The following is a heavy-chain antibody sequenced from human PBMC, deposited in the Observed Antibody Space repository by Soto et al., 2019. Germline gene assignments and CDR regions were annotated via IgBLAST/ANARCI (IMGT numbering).Heavy chain of an antibody. J-gene: IGHJ6*02. V-gene: IGHV5-51*01. D-gene: IGHD5-18*01. Sequence: VESLKISCKGSGYSFTSYWIGWVRQMPGKGLEWMGIIYPGDSDTRYSPSFQGQVTISADKSISTAYLQWSSLKASDTAMYYCARQGASYGLYYYYGMDVWGQGTTVTVSS. CDR2: IYPGDSDT. CDR3: ARQGASYGLYYYYGMDV. CDR1: GYSFTSYW.